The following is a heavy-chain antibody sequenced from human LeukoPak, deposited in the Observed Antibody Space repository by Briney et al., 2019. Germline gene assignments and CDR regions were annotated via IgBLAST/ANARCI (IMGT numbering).Heavy chain of an antibody. V-gene: IGHV3-23*01. D-gene: IGHD3-22*01. Sequence: GGSLRLPCAASGFTFSSYAMGWARQAPGKGLEWVSGISGSGDNTYYADSVKGRFTISRDNSKNTLYVQVNSLGTEDTAAYYCAKGSYYDSSGSFYFDYWGQGTLVTVSS. J-gene: IGHJ4*02. CDR3: AKGSYYDSSGSFYFDY. CDR1: GFTFSSYA. CDR2: ISGSGDNT.